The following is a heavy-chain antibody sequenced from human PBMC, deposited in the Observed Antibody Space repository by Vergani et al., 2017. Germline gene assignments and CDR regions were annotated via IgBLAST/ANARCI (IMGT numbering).Heavy chain of an antibody. J-gene: IGHJ6*03. CDR3: ASLARHYYYDYMDV. V-gene: IGHV4-34*01. Sequence: QVQLQQWGAGLLKPSETLSLTCAVYGGSFSGYYWSWIRQPPGKGLEWIGEINHSGSTNYNPSLKSRVTISVDTSKNQFSLKLSSVTAADTAVYYCASLARHYYYDYMDVWGKGTTVTVSS. D-gene: IGHD3-3*02. CDR1: GGSFSGYY. CDR2: INHSGST.